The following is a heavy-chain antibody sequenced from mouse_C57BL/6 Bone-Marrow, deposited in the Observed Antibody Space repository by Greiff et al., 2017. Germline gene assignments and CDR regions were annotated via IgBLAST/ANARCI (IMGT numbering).Heavy chain of an antibody. CDR3: ATDIWYFDV. CDR2: IYPGSGNT. J-gene: IGHJ1*03. V-gene: IGHV1-76*01. Sequence: QVQLQQSGAELVRPGASVKLSCKASGYTFTDYYINWVKQRPGQGLEWIARIYPGSGNTYYNEKFKSKATLTVDTSSSTAYMQLSSLTSEDSAVYYCATDIWYFDVWGTGTTVTVSS. CDR1: GYTFTDYY.